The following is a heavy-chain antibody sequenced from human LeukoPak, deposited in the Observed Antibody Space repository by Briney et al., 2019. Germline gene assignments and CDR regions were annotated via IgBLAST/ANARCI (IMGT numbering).Heavy chain of an antibody. CDR2: IHYTGTT. CDR1: GGSINNHY. J-gene: IGHJ4*02. D-gene: IGHD6-13*01. CDR3: ASSPGIAAPFDY. Sequence: SETLSLTCIVSGGSINNHYWTWIRQTPGKGLEWIGDIHYTGTTKYNPSLKSRVTISVDRSKNQFSLKLSSVTAADTAVYYCASSPGIAAPFDYWGQGTLVTVSS. V-gene: IGHV4-59*11.